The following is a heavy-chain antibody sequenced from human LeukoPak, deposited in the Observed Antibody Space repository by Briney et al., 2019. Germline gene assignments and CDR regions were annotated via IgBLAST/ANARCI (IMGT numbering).Heavy chain of an antibody. D-gene: IGHD2-2*02. CDR3: AKTPEGYCSSTSCYTTWFDP. V-gene: IGHV3-30*02. Sequence: GGSLRLSCAASGFTFSSYGMHWVRQAPGKGLEWVAFIRYDGSNKYYADSVKGRFTISRDNSKNTLYLQMNSLRAEDTAVYYCAKTPEGYCSSTSCYTTWFDPWGQGTLVTVSS. J-gene: IGHJ5*02. CDR1: GFTFSSYG. CDR2: IRYDGSNK.